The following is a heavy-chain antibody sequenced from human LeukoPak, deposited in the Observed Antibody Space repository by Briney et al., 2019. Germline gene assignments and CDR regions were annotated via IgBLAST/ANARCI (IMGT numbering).Heavy chain of an antibody. J-gene: IGHJ3*02. CDR3: ARLGRSRSFDI. V-gene: IGHV4-30-4*01. CDR2: IYYSGST. D-gene: IGHD1-14*01. Sequence: PSETLSLTCTVSGGSISSGDYYWSWIRQPPGKGLEWIGYIYYSGSTYYNPSLKSRVTISVDTSKNQFSLKLSSVTAADMAVYYCARLGRSRSFDIWGQGTMVTVSS. CDR1: GGSISSGDYY.